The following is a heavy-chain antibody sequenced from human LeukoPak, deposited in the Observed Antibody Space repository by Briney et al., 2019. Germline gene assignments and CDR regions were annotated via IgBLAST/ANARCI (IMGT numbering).Heavy chain of an antibody. V-gene: IGHV4-59*01. CDR2: ISYSGST. CDR1: GGSIGSYY. Sequence: SETLSLTCTVSGGSIGSYYWSWIRQPPGKGLEWIGHISYSGSTNYNPSLKSRVTISVDTSKNQFSLKLSSVTAADTAVYYCARGGSGYALNWFDPWRQGTLVTVSS. CDR3: ARGGSGYALNWFDP. J-gene: IGHJ5*02. D-gene: IGHD5-12*01.